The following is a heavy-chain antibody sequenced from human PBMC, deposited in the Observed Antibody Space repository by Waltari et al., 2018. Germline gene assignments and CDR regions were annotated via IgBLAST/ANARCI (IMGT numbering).Heavy chain of an antibody. CDR3: TPSPYSSGWYYDYFFDY. D-gene: IGHD6-19*01. CDR1: GFTFGDYA. CDR2: IRSKAYGGTT. J-gene: IGHJ4*02. Sequence: EVQLVESGGGLVQPGRSLRLSCTASGFTFGDYAMSWVRQAPGTAREWVGFIRSKAYGGTTEYAASVKGRFTISRDDSKSIAYLQMNSLKTEDTAVYYCTPSPYSSGWYYDYFFDYWGQGTLVTVSS. V-gene: IGHV3-49*04.